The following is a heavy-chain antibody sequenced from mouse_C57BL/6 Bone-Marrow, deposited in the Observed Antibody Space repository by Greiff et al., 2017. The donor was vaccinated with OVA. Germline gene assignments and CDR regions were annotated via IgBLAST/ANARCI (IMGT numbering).Heavy chain of an antibody. J-gene: IGHJ4*01. D-gene: IGHD1-1*01. Sequence: QVQLKQSGPGLVQPSQSLSITCTVSGFSLTSYGVHWVRQSPGKGLEWLGVIWSGGSTDYNAAFISRLSISKDNSKSQVFFKMNSLQADDTAIYYCARKDYGSSYEYYAMDYWGQGTSVTVSS. CDR2: IWSGGST. CDR3: ARKDYGSSYEYYAMDY. CDR1: GFSLTSYG. V-gene: IGHV2-2*01.